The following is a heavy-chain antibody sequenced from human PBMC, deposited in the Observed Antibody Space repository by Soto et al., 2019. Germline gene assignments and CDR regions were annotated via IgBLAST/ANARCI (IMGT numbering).Heavy chain of an antibody. Sequence: GASVKVSCKASGYTFRSYGISWVRQAPGRGLEWMGWISGYNGNTHYSQKFQGKVTMTTDTSTSTAYMELRNLRSDDTAVYYCAKADSNYAGRFSYYYMDVWGTGTMVTVSS. D-gene: IGHD4-4*01. V-gene: IGHV1-18*01. CDR3: AKADSNYAGRFSYYYMDV. J-gene: IGHJ6*03. CDR2: ISGYNGNT. CDR1: GYTFRSYG.